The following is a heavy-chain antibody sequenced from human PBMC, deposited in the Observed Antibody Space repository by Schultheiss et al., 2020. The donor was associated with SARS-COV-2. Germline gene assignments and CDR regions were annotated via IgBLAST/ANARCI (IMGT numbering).Heavy chain of an antibody. CDR1: GASISSGGDF. V-gene: IGHV4-31*03. CDR3: ARDVIVVGSYYGTDV. J-gene: IGHJ6*02. D-gene: IGHD2-15*01. CDR2: INHSGST. Sequence: SQTLSLTCTVSGASISSGGDFWSWIRQPPGKGLEWIGEINHSGSTNYNPSLQSRVTISADTSKNHFFLNLTSVTAADTAIYYCARDVIVVGSYYGTDVWGQGSTVTVSS.